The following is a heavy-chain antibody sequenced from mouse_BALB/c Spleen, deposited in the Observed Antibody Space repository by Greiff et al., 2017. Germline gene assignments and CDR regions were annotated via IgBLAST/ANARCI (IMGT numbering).Heavy chain of an antibody. CDR1: GYTFTSYV. J-gene: IGHJ1*01. D-gene: IGHD2-3*01. V-gene: IGHV1-14*01. Sequence: EVQLQESGPELVKPGASVKMSCKASGYTFTSYVMHWVKQKPGQGLEWIGYINPYNDGTKYNEKFKGKATLTSDKSSSTAYMELSSLTSEDSAVYYCARYDGYWYFDVWGAGTTVTVSS. CDR3: ARYDGYWYFDV. CDR2: INPYNDGT.